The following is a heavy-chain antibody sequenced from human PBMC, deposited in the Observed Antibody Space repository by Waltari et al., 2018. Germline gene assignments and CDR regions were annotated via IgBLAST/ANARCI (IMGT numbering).Heavy chain of an antibody. Sequence: QVHLQESGPGLVKPSEPLSLTCSVSGASIGFSFSRSSWRWHRHPPGNPLEWIGLVDYTGRTTINPSFGGRLIISVETSKNQFSLTLTSVTAADTAVYYCAKGGYFDWLLVTKDEYFQHWGQGTLVTVSS. J-gene: IGHJ1*01. CDR2: VDYTGRT. CDR3: AKGGYFDWLLVTKDEYFQH. V-gene: IGHV4-61*01. D-gene: IGHD3-9*01. CDR1: GASIGFSFSRSS.